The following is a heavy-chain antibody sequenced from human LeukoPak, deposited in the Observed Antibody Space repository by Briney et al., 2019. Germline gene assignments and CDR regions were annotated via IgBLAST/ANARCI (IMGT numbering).Heavy chain of an antibody. CDR2: INPNSGGT. CDR3: AREHIVVVTAIPYYYYGMDV. D-gene: IGHD2-21*02. CDR1: GYTFTGYY. Sequence: AASVKVSCKASGYTFTGYYMRWVRQAPGQGLEWMGWINPNSGGTNYAQKFQGRVTMTRDTSISTAYMELSRLRSDDTAVYYCAREHIVVVTAIPYYYYGMDVWGQGTTVTVSS. V-gene: IGHV1-2*02. J-gene: IGHJ6*02.